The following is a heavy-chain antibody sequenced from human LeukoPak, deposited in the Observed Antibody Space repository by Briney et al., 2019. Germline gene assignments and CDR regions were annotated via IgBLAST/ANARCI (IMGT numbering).Heavy chain of an antibody. D-gene: IGHD3-10*02. J-gene: IGHJ6*04. Sequence: GRSLRLSCAASGFTFSTYAMHWVRQAPGKGLEWVAVISYDGSNKYYADSVKGRFTISRDISKNTLYLQMNSLRAEDTAMYYCSRDMSPAMDVWGKGTTATVSS. V-gene: IGHV3-30*04. CDR3: SRDMSPAMDV. CDR2: ISYDGSNK. CDR1: GFTFSTYA.